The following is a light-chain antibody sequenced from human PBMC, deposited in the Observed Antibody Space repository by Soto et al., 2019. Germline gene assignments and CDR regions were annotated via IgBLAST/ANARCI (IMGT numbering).Light chain of an antibody. CDR3: AAWDDSLSGRV. Sequence: QAVVTQPPSASGTLGQRVIISCSGSRSNIGSNYVHWYQQLPGMAPKLLIYRNNQRPSGVPDRFSGSKSGTSASLAITGLRSEDETNFYCAAWDDSLSGRVFGGGTKVTVL. J-gene: IGLJ3*02. CDR2: RNN. CDR1: RSNIGSNY. V-gene: IGLV1-47*01.